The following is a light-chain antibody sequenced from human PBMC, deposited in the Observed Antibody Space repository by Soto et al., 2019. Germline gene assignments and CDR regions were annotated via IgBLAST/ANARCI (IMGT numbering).Light chain of an antibody. CDR3: QQYNSDSRS. V-gene: IGKV1-5*01. CDR1: QSINIW. J-gene: IGKJ4*01. Sequence: DIQMTQSPSTLSASVGDRVTITCRASQSINIWLAWYQQKPGKASKLLIYDASSLQSGVPSRFRGSTSGTEFTLTISSLQPYDFATYYCQQYNSDSRSFGGGTKVEIK. CDR2: DAS.